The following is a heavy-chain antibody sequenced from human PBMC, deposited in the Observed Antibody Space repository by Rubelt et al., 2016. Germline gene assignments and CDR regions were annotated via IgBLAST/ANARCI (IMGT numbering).Heavy chain of an antibody. J-gene: IGHJ2*01. CDR3: ARDSRLSYTWYFDL. D-gene: IGHD3-10*01. Sequence: QVQLQESGPGLVKPSETLSLTCTVSGGSIIPYCWSWIRQPPGKGLEWIGYILYTGTTDYNHSLKDRVTISVDKSKSHVSLKLSSVTAADAAVDYCARDSRLSYTWYFDLWGRGTLVTVSS. CDR2: ILYTGTT. V-gene: IGHV4-59*01. CDR1: GGSIIPYC.